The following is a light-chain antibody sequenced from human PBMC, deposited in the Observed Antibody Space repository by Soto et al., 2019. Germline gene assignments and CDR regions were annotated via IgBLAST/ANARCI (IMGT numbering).Light chain of an antibody. CDR1: QTGSNSY. CDR3: QHYGYSQWT. Sequence: IVSTQSPRALSLSAGERATLSCRASQTGSNSYLAWYQHKSGQAPRLLIYGVYTRASGIPDRFSGSGSGTEFTLTITRLEPEDSAVYFCQHYGYSQWTFGQGTKVDIK. CDR2: GVY. V-gene: IGKV3-20*01. J-gene: IGKJ1*01.